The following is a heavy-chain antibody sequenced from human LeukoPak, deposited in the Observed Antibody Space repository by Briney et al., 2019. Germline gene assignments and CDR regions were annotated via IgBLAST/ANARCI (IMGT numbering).Heavy chain of an antibody. V-gene: IGHV1-18*01. CDR2: ISTKNGYT. D-gene: IGHD3-22*01. Sequence: VASVKVSCKASGYTFTDYLINWVRQAPGQGLEWVGSISTKNGYTKLAQKFQGRVAMTKDTSANTIYMDLKSLTFDDTAVYSCAREGNSGYYYSEFDYWGQGTLVTVSS. CDR3: AREGNSGYYYSEFDY. J-gene: IGHJ4*02. CDR1: GYTFTDYL.